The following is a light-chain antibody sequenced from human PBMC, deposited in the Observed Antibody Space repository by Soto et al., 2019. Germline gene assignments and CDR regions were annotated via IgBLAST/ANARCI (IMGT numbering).Light chain of an antibody. CDR2: SAS. Sequence: EIVLTQSPATLSLSPGERATHSCRASQSVRNDLVWYHQKPGQAPRVLNYSASNRATGIPARFSGSGSGTDFTLTISSLEPEDFAVYYCQQRTNWPPTFGGGTKVEMK. V-gene: IGKV3-11*01. J-gene: IGKJ4*01. CDR3: QQRTNWPPT. CDR1: QSVRND.